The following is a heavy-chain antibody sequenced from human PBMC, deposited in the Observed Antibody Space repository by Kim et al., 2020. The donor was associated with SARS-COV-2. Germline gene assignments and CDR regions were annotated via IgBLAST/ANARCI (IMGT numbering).Heavy chain of an antibody. CDR3: ARHIGYCSGGSCFRETLFDY. Sequence: SETLSLTCTVSGGSISSSSYYWGWIRQPPGKGLEWIGSIYYSGSTYYNPSLKSRVTISVDTSKNQFSLKLSSVTAADTAVYYCARHIGYCSGGSCFRETLFDYWGQGTLVTVSS. V-gene: IGHV4-39*01. J-gene: IGHJ4*02. D-gene: IGHD2-15*01. CDR1: GGSISSSSYY. CDR2: IYYSGST.